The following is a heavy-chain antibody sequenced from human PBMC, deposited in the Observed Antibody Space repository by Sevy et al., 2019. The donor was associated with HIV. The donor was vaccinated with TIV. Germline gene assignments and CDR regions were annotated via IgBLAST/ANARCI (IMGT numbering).Heavy chain of an antibody. Sequence: GGSLRLSCSASGFTFSSYAMYWVRQAPGMGLEYVSAISSNGGSTYYADSVKGRFTISRDNSKNTLYLQMSSLRAEDTAVYYCVKARLRLGELSLYYFDYWGQGTLVTVSS. V-gene: IGHV3-64D*06. CDR2: ISSNGGST. J-gene: IGHJ4*02. CDR3: VKARLRLGELSLYYFDY. CDR1: GFTFSSYA. D-gene: IGHD3-16*02.